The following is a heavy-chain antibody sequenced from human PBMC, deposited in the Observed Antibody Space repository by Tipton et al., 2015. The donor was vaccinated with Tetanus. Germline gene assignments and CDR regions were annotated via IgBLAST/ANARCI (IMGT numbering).Heavy chain of an antibody. J-gene: IGHJ4*01. CDR3: ATVGLVTASVKY. CDR1: GGSISGSPFF. V-gene: IGHV4-31*03. Sequence: TLSLTCSVSGGSISGSPFFWNWIRQQPGKGPEWIGYIYYSGSTFYNPSFESRVTISVDTAKNQFSLKLNSVTAADTAVYYCATVGLVTASVKYWGQGTLVTVSS. CDR2: IYYSGST. D-gene: IGHD2-21*02.